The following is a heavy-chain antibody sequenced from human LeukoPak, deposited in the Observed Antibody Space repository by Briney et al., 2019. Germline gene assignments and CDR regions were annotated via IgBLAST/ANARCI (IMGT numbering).Heavy chain of an antibody. CDR3: ARTWYYYDSSGYRRVAFDI. V-gene: IGHV3-21*01. D-gene: IGHD3-22*01. Sequence: GGSLRLSCAASGFTFSSYSMNWVRQAPGKGLEWVSSISSSSSYIYYADSVKGRFTISRDNAKNSLYLQMNSLRAEDTAVYYCARTWYYYDSSGYRRVAFDIWGQGTMVTVSS. CDR1: GFTFSSYS. J-gene: IGHJ3*02. CDR2: ISSSSSYI.